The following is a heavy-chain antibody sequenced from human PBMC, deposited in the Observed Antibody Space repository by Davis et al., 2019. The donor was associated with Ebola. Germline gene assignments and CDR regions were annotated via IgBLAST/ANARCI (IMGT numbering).Heavy chain of an antibody. CDR3: ARIRMATITPNYYYYYGMDV. Sequence: SGPTLVKPTQTLTLTCTFSGFSLSTSGMCVSWIRQPPGKALEWLARIDWDDDKYYSTSLKTRLTISKDTSKNQVVLTMTNMDPVDTATYYCARIRMATITPNYYYYYGMDVWGQGTRSPSP. CDR2: IDWDDDK. J-gene: IGHJ6*02. D-gene: IGHD5-24*01. CDR1: GFSLSTSGMC. V-gene: IGHV2-70*11.